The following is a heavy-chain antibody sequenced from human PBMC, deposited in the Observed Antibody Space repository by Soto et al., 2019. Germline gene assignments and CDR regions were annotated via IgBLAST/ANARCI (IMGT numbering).Heavy chain of an antibody. V-gene: IGHV1-69*13. CDR2: IIPIFGTA. CDR1: GGTFSSYA. J-gene: IGHJ5*02. D-gene: IGHD3-3*01. Sequence: SVKVSCKASGGTFSSYAISWVRQAPGQGLEWMGGIIPIFGTANYAQKFQGRVTITADGSTSTAYMELSSLRSEDTAVYYCARDQKRIWSGRYNWFDPWGQGTLVTVSS. CDR3: ARDQKRIWSGRYNWFDP.